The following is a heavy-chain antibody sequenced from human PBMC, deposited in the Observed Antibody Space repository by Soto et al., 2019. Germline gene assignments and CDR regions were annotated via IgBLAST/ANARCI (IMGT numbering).Heavy chain of an antibody. J-gene: IGHJ3*02. D-gene: IGHD3-10*01. CDR3: ATYHGSGSYGAFDI. V-gene: IGHV3-30*03. Sequence: QVQLVESGGGVVQPGRSLRLSCAASGFTFSSYGMHWVRLAPGKGLEWGAVVSYDGSNKYYADSLKGRFTISRDNSNNTLYLQMNSLRAEDTAVYYCATYHGSGSYGAFDIWGQGTMVTVSS. CDR2: VSYDGSNK. CDR1: GFTFSSYG.